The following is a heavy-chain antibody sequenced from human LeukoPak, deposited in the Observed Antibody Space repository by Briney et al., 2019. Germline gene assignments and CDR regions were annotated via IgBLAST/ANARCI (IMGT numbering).Heavy chain of an antibody. Sequence: PGGSLRLSCAASGLTFSSYAMNWVRQAPGKGLEWISYITTTGSSIYYADSVRGRFTISRDNARNSLYLQMNSLRAEDTATYYCARDPGVSDSWYYFDYWGQGALVTVSS. J-gene: IGHJ4*02. CDR2: ITTTGSSI. V-gene: IGHV3-48*01. CDR3: ARDPGVSDSWYYFDY. D-gene: IGHD4-11*01. CDR1: GLTFSSYA.